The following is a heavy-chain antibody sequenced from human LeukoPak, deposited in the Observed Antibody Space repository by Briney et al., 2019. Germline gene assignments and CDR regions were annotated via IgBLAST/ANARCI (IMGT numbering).Heavy chain of an antibody. V-gene: IGHV3-48*03. CDR2: ISRTGTVI. CDR1: GFTFSSFE. D-gene: IGHD3-10*01. Sequence: GGSLRLSCTASGFTFSSFEMNWVRQAPGKGPEWISYISRTGTVIYYADSVKGRFTISRDNAKSSLFLRMTDLRVEDTAVYYCARDPRHYGSGTYYNERAQGIDYWGQGTLVTVSS. J-gene: IGHJ4*02. CDR3: ARDPRHYGSGTYYNERAQGIDY.